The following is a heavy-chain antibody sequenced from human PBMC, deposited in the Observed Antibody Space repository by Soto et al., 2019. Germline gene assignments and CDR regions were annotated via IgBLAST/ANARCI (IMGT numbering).Heavy chain of an antibody. J-gene: IGHJ4*02. CDR1: GFSFSTYG. D-gene: IGHD5-12*01. CDR3: ATRNGYGDN. CDR2: VSGGSGVT. V-gene: IGHV3-23*01. Sequence: EVQLLESGGGLVQPGWSLRLSCAVSGFSFSTYGVTWVRQAPGKGLEWVSGVSGGSGVTHYADSVKGRFTITGENSKNTVYLHMNNLRIEATAVYYYATRNGYGDNWGQGTLVTVSS.